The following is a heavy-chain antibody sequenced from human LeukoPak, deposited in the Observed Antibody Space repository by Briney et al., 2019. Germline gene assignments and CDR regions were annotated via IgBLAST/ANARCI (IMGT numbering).Heavy chain of an antibody. V-gene: IGHV4-4*07. CDR3: AREWGGYDYGWYFDL. CDR2: IYTSGST. J-gene: IGHJ2*01. D-gene: IGHD5-12*01. CDR1: GGSISSYY. Sequence: PSETLSLTCTVSGGSISSYYWSWIRQPAGKGLEWIGRIYTSGSTNYNPSLKRRVTISVDTSKNQFSLKLSSVTAADTAVYYCAREWGGYDYGWYFDLWGRGTLVTVSS.